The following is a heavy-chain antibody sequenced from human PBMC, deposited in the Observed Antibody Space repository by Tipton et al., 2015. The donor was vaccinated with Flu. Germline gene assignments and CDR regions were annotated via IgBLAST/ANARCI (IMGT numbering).Heavy chain of an antibody. CDR3: ASFDYYGSGSYYTVFDY. CDR1: GDSISSGSNY. Sequence: TLSLTCSVSGDSISSGSNYWSWIRQPAGKGLEWIGRIYHSGSTYYNPSLKSRVTISVDTSKNQFSLKLSSVTAADTAVYYCASFDYYGSGSYYTVFDYWGQGTLVTVSS. D-gene: IGHD3-10*01. J-gene: IGHJ4*02. V-gene: IGHV4-61*02. CDR2: IYHSGST.